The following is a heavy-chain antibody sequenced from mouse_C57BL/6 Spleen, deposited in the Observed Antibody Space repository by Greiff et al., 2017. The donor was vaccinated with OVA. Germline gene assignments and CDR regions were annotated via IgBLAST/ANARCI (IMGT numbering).Heavy chain of an antibody. CDR2: IYPGSGST. Sequence: QVQLQQPGAELVKPGASVKMSCKASGYTFTSYWITWVKQRPGQGLEWIGDIYPGSGSTNYNEKFKSKATLTVDTSSSTAYMQLSSLTSEDSAVYYCARGGYDWRYFDYWGQGTTLTVSS. CDR1: GYTFTSYW. J-gene: IGHJ2*01. D-gene: IGHD2-4*01. CDR3: ARGGYDWRYFDY. V-gene: IGHV1-55*01.